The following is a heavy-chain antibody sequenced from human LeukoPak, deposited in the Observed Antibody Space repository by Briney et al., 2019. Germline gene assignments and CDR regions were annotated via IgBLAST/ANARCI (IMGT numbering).Heavy chain of an antibody. CDR2: ISYSGSP. J-gene: IGHJ1*01. CDR3: ARGPHCSSTSCYSEYFHH. D-gene: IGHD2-2*01. V-gene: IGHV4-31*03. Sequence: SQTLSLTCTVSGASISSGGYYWSWIRQHPGKGLEWIGYISYSGSPYYNPSLKSRVTISVDTSRNQFSLKLSSVTAADTAVYYCARGPHCSSTSCYSEYFHHWGQGTLVTVSS. CDR1: GASISSGGYY.